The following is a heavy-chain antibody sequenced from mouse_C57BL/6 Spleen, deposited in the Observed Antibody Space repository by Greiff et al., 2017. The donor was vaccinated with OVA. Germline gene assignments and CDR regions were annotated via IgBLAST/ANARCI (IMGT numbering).Heavy chain of an antibody. Sequence: QVQLQQSGAELVRPGSSVKLSCKASGYTFTSYWMDWVKQRPGQGLEWIGNIYPSDSETHYNQKFKDKATLTVDKSSSTAYMQLSSLTSEDSAVYYCARGDYGSPHWYFDVWGTGTTVTVSS. CDR1: GYTFTSYW. V-gene: IGHV1-61*01. D-gene: IGHD1-1*01. CDR2: IYPSDSET. J-gene: IGHJ1*03. CDR3: ARGDYGSPHWYFDV.